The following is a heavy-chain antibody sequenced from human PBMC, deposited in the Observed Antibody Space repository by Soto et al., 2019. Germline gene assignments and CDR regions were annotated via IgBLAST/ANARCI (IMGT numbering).Heavy chain of an antibody. D-gene: IGHD3-3*01. CDR3: ARAPSSGLRWGYQDYAMDV. J-gene: IGHJ6*02. CDR2: IIPFFKAA. V-gene: IGHV1-69*13. Sequence: SVKVSCKASGDTFISHAISWMRQAPGQGLEWMGGIIPFFKAANYAQKFQGRVTITADDSTSTAYMDLYSLTSEDTAVYYCARAPSSGLRWGYQDYAMDVWGQGTTVTVSS. CDR1: GDTFISHA.